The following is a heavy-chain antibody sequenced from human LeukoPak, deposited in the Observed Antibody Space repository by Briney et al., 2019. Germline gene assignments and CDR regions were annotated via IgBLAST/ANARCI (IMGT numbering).Heavy chain of an antibody. V-gene: IGHV3-23*01. Sequence: PGGSLRLSCAASGFTFSSYAMSWVRQAPGKGLEWVSGISGSGDSTYYADSVKGRFTISRDNSKNTLYLQMNSLRGEDTAVYYCARDGTPSYTSGWVYMDAWGKGTTVTISS. D-gene: IGHD6-19*01. CDR3: ARDGTPSYTSGWVYMDA. J-gene: IGHJ6*04. CDR2: ISGSGDST. CDR1: GFTFSSYA.